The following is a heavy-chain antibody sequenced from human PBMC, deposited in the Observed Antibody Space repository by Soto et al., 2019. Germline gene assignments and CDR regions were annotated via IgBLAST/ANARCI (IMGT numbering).Heavy chain of an antibody. V-gene: IGHV3-33*01. CDR3: ARDTLYCSGGSCYQPTTAFDI. J-gene: IGHJ3*02. CDR1: GFTFSSYG. D-gene: IGHD2-15*01. CDR2: IWYDGSNK. Sequence: GGSLRLSCAASGFTFSSYGMHWVRQAPGKGLEWVAVIWYDGSNKYYADSVKGRFTISRDNSKNTLYLQMNSLRAEDTAVYYCARDTLYCSGGSCYQPTTAFDIWGQGTMVTVSS.